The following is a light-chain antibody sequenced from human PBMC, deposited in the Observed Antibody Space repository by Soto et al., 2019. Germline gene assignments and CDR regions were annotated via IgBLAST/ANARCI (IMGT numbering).Light chain of an antibody. J-gene: IGKJ1*01. Sequence: DIVMTQSPLSLPVTPGEPASISCRSSQSLLHSNGYNYLDWYLQKPGQSPQLLIYLGSNRASGVPDRFSGSGSGTVFTLKISRVEAEDVGVYYCMQALQPPWTFGQGTKVEIK. CDR1: QSLLHSNGYNY. CDR2: LGS. V-gene: IGKV2-28*01. CDR3: MQALQPPWT.